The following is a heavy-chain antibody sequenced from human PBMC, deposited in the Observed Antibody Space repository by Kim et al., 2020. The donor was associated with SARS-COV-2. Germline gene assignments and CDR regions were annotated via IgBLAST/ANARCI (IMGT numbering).Heavy chain of an antibody. Sequence: SETLSLTCAVYGGSFSGYYWSWIRQPPGKGLEWIGEINHSGSTNYNPSPNSRVTTSVDTSKNQSSLKLSSVTAADTAAHYCATGAGVGALGYCGQGTPAT. CDR1: GGSFSGYY. V-gene: IGHV4-34*01. D-gene: IGHD1-26*01. J-gene: IGHJ4*02. CDR3: ATGAGVGALGY. CDR2: INHSGST.